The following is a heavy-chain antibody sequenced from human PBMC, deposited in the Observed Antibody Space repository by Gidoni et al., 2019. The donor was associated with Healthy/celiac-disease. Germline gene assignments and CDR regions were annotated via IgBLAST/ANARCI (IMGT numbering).Heavy chain of an antibody. CDR3: TRVSNSNYEEYFDY. D-gene: IGHD4-4*01. Sequence: EVQLVESGGGLVRPGRSVGLSCTASGFTFGYYAMSWFRQAPGKGLEWVGFIRSKAYGGTTEYAASVKGRFTISRDDSKSIAYLQMNSLKTEDTAVYYCTRVSNSNYEEYFDYWGQGTLVTVSS. J-gene: IGHJ4*02. V-gene: IGHV3-49*05. CDR2: IRSKAYGGTT. CDR1: GFTFGYYA.